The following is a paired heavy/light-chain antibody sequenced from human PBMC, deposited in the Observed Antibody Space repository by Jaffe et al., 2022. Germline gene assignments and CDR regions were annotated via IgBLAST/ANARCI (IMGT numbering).Heavy chain of an antibody. CDR1: GGSITSNSHY. CDR3: VRHFLSPHHSPW. D-gene: IGHD3-3*01. Sequence: QLQLQESGPGLVKPSETLSLTCTVSGGSITSNSHYWGWIRQPPGKGLEWIGNVYYSGMTFYNPSLRSRLTISVDTSKNQFSLSLFSVTAADTAVYYCVRHFLSPHHSPWWGQGLKVSVSS. V-gene: IGHV4-39*01. J-gene: IGHJ4*02. CDR2: VYYSGMT.
Light chain of an antibody. CDR3: QQYITYSWT. J-gene: IGKJ1*01. V-gene: IGKV1-5*03. Sequence: DIQMTQSPSTLSTSVGDRVTITCRASQSINSWLAWYQQKPGKAPKLLIYKASILESGVPSRFSGSGSGTEFTLTISSLQPDDFATYYCQQYITYSWTFGQGTKVEIK. CDR2: KAS. CDR1: QSINSW.